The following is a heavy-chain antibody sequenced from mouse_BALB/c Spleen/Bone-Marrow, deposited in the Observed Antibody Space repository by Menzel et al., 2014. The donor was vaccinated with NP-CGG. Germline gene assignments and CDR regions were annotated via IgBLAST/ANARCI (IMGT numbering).Heavy chain of an antibody. CDR3: ARDSSDYLAWFAY. Sequence: VQLQQSGAELMKPGASVKISCKATGYTFSSYWIEWVKQRPGHGLEWIGEILPGSDSTNYNENFKGKATSTADTSSNTAYMQLNSLTSEDSAVYFCARDSSDYLAWFAYWGQGTLVTVSA. D-gene: IGHD3-2*01. J-gene: IGHJ3*01. CDR1: GYTFSSYW. V-gene: IGHV1-9*01. CDR2: ILPGSDST.